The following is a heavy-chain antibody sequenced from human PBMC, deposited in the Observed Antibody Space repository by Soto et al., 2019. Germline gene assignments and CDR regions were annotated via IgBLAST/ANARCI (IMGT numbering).Heavy chain of an antibody. CDR3: ARLPKGSLVTA. CDR2: ISSSSDKT. D-gene: IGHD2-21*02. Sequence: LVESGGDLVYPGGSLRLSCVGSGFSFSDYSMNWVRQAPGKGLRWVSYISSSSDKTYYADSVKGRFTVSRDNAKNALFLQMNSLRDDDTATYFCARLPKGSLVTAWGQGTRVTLSS. CDR1: GFSFSDYS. J-gene: IGHJ4*02. V-gene: IGHV3-48*02.